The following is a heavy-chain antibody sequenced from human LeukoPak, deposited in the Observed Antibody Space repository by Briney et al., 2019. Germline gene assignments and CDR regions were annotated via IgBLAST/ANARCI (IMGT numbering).Heavy chain of an antibody. Sequence: GGSLRLSCAASGFTFDDYGMSWVRQAPGKGLEWVSYISSSSSYTNYADSVKGRFTISRDNAKNSLYLQMNSLRAEDTAVYYCARDARPGYCSSTSCPPYYYYGMDVWGKGTTVTVSS. D-gene: IGHD2-2*01. CDR3: ARDARPGYCSSTSCPPYYYYGMDV. CDR1: GFTFDDYG. J-gene: IGHJ6*04. V-gene: IGHV3-11*06. CDR2: ISSSSSYT.